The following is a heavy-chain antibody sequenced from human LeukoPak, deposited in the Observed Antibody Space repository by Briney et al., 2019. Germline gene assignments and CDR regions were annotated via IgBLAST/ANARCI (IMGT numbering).Heavy chain of an antibody. J-gene: IGHJ4*02. V-gene: IGHV2-70*11. CDR1: GFSLSTSGVC. Sequence: ASGPTLVNPTQTLTLTCTFSGFSLSTSGVCVSWIRQPPGKALEWLARIDWDDDKYYSTSLKTRLTISKDTSKNQVVLTMTNVDPVDTATYYCARIWLTRSYYFDYWGQGTLVTVSS. CDR3: ARIWLTRSYYFDY. D-gene: IGHD5-12*01. CDR2: IDWDDDK.